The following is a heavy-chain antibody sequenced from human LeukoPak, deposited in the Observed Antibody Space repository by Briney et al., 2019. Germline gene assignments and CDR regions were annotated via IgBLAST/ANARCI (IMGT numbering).Heavy chain of an antibody. CDR1: GYTFTSYG. CDR3: ARGESDLYSSSWPFDY. Sequence: ASVTVSCTASGYTFTSYGISWVRQAPGQGLEWMGWISAYNGNTNYAQKLQGRVTTTTDTSTSTAYMELRSLRSDDTAVYYCARGESDLYSSSWPFDYWGQGTLVTVSS. V-gene: IGHV1-18*01. J-gene: IGHJ4*02. CDR2: ISAYNGNT. D-gene: IGHD6-13*01.